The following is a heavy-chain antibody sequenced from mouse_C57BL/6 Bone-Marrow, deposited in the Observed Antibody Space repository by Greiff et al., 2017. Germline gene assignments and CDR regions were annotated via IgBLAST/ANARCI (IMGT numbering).Heavy chain of an antibody. CDR3: ARLYGSSPYYFDY. V-gene: IGHV5-6*02. J-gene: IGHJ2*01. Sequence: DVKLQESGGDLVKPGGSLKLSCAASGFTFSSYGMSWVRQTPDKRLEWVATISSGGSYTYYPDSVKGRFTISRDNAKNTLYLQMSSLKSEDTAMYYCARLYGSSPYYFDYWCQGTTLTVSS. CDR1: GFTFSSYG. CDR2: ISSGGSYT. D-gene: IGHD1-1*01.